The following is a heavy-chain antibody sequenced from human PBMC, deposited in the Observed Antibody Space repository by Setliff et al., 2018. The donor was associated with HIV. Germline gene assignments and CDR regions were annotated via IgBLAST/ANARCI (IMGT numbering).Heavy chain of an antibody. CDR3: ATVSHTNVAAHDAFDI. D-gene: IGHD6-19*01. CDR1: GYTLTELS. Sequence: ASVKVSCKVSGYTLTELSRRWVRQAPGKGLEWMGGFDPEDGNTIYAQKSQGRVTMTADTSTDTAYMELSSLRSEDTAVYYCATVSHTNVAAHDAFDIWGQGTMVTVSS. J-gene: IGHJ3*02. V-gene: IGHV1-24*01. CDR2: FDPEDGNT.